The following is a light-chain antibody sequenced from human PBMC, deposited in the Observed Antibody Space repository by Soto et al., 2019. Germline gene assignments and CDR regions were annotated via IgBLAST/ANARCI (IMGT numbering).Light chain of an antibody. CDR3: SSHTTYTTRV. V-gene: IGLV2-14*01. Sequence: QSVLTQPASVSGSPGQSIAISCTGTSSDIGTFNYVSWYQQHPGKAPKLMIHEVSNRPSGVSDRFSGSKSGNTASLTISGLQADDEADYYCSSHTTYTTRVFGTGTMVTVL. J-gene: IGLJ1*01. CDR1: SSDIGTFNY. CDR2: EVS.